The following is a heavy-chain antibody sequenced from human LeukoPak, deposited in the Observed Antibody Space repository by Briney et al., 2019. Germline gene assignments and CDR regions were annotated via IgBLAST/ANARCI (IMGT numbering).Heavy chain of an antibody. CDR1: GFTFSSYR. J-gene: IGHJ4*02. Sequence: GGSLRLSCAASGFTFSSYRMIWVRQTPGKGLEWVSSISSSSSTINYADSVKGRFTIPRDNSKNTLYLQMNSLRAEDTAVYYCAKGFNSGGFDYWGQGTLVTVSS. V-gene: IGHV3-48*01. CDR2: ISSSSSTI. D-gene: IGHD3-16*01. CDR3: AKGFNSGGFDY.